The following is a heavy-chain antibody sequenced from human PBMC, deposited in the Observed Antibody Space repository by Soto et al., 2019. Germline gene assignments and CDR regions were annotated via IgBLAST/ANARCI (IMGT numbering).Heavy chain of an antibody. J-gene: IGHJ4*02. Sequence: GGSLRLSXATSDFTFRKDWMNWVRQAPGKGLEWVANIKPDGSATNYVDSVKGRFTISRDNVRNSVSLQMNSLRVEDTAVYFCFGGNGGPQWGQGTLVTVSS. CDR3: FGGNGGPQ. V-gene: IGHV3-7*03. D-gene: IGHD3-16*01. CDR2: IKPDGSAT. CDR1: DFTFRKDW.